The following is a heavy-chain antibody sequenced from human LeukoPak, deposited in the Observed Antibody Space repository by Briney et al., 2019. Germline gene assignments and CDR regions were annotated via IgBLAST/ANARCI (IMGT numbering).Heavy chain of an antibody. CDR1: GYIFTSYW. Sequence: GESLKISCKVSGYIFTSYWIAWVRQMPGKGLEWMGIVYGSDSDTRYNPSFQGQVTMSSDKSITTAFLQWSSLKASDTAMYYRAGWPESSSGSRGGSAPGGQGTRVTVPS. V-gene: IGHV5-51*01. CDR2: VYGSDSDT. J-gene: IGHJ5*02. CDR3: AGWPESSSGSRGGSAP. D-gene: IGHD6-13*01.